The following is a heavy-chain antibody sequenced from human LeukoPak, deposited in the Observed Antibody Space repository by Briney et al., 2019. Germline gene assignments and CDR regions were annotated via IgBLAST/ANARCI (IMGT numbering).Heavy chain of an antibody. Sequence: GGSLRLTCTASGFTFSNYAMSWVRLAPGKRLEWVSAVSVGGESTYYADSVKGRFTISRDNSKNTFHLQMNSLRAEDTAVYYCAREGPDYYDSSGYPVDYWGQGTLVTVSS. CDR3: AREGPDYYDSSGYPVDY. CDR1: GFTFSNYA. CDR2: VSVGGEST. J-gene: IGHJ4*02. D-gene: IGHD3-22*01. V-gene: IGHV3-23*01.